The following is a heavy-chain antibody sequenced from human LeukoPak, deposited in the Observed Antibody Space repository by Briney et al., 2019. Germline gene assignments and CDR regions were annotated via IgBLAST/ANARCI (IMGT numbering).Heavy chain of an antibody. CDR1: GGSISSYY. CDR3: ARGAPVYYYGSGSYYN. J-gene: IGHJ4*02. CDR2: IYTSGST. Sequence: SETLSLTCTVSGGSISSYYWSWIRQPAGKGLEWIGRIYTSGSTNYNPSLKSRVTMSVDTSKNQFSLKLSSVTAADTAVYYCARGAPVYYYGSGSYYNWGQGTLVTVSS. V-gene: IGHV4-4*07. D-gene: IGHD3-10*01.